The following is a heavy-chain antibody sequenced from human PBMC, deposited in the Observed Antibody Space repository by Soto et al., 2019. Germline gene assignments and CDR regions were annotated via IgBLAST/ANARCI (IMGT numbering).Heavy chain of an antibody. CDR1: GGSISTYY. V-gene: IGHV4-59*08. D-gene: IGHD2-2*01. J-gene: IGHJ5*01. Sequence: SETLSLTCTVSGGSISTYYWSWIRQPPWKGLEWIGDIYYSGSTNYNPSLKRRVTISVDTSKSQFSLKLSSVTAADTAVYYCARYAKCFVHVNRRSDSSRHASL. CDR3: ARYAKCFVHVNRRSDS. CDR2: IYYSGST.